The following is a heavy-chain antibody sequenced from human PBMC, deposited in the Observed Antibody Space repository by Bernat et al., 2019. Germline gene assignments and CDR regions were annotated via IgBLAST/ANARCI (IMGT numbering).Heavy chain of an antibody. V-gene: IGHV3-64D*06. CDR3: VKRGEIAAAGNGGYFDF. D-gene: IGHD6-13*01. CDR2: ISSNGGST. J-gene: IGHJ2*01. Sequence: EVQLVESGGGLVQPGGSLRLSCSASGFTFSSYAMHWVRQAPGKGLEYVSAISSNGGSTYYADSVKGRFTFSRDNYKNTLYLQMSSLRAEDTAVYYCVKRGEIAAAGNGGYFDFWGRGTRVTVSS. CDR1: GFTFSSYA.